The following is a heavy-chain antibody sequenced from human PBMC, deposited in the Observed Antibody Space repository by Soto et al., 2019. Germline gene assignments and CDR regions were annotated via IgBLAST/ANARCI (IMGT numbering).Heavy chain of an antibody. Sequence: SETLSLTCTVSCGSVSSGSYYWSWIRQPPGKGLEWIGYIYYSGSTNYNPSLKSRVTISVDTSKNQFSLKLSSVTAADTAVYYCARDVDTAMVKPYYYGMDVWGQGTTVTVSS. V-gene: IGHV4-61*01. CDR2: IYYSGST. D-gene: IGHD5-18*01. CDR1: CGSVSSGSYY. CDR3: ARDVDTAMVKPYYYGMDV. J-gene: IGHJ6*02.